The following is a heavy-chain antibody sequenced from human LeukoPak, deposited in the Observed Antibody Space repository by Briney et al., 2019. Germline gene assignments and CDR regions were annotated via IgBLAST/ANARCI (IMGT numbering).Heavy chain of an antibody. J-gene: IGHJ6*02. CDR3: ARGGGYCSGGSCYRLYYYYYGMDV. V-gene: IGHV4-34*01. CDR2: INHSGST. Sequence: PSETLSLTCTVSGGSISNYYWSWIRQPPGKGLEWIGEINHSGSTNYNPSLKSRVTISVDTSKNQFSLKLSSVTAADTAVYYCARGGGYCSGGSCYRLYYYYYGMDVWGQGTTVTVSS. D-gene: IGHD2-15*01. CDR1: GGSISNYY.